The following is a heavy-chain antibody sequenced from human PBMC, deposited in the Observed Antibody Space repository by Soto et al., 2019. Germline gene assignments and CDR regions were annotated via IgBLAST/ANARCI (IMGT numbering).Heavy chain of an antibody. CDR2: INSKGSST. CDR3: AREGDYGDSWAFDI. J-gene: IGHJ3*02. CDR1: GFPFSDYW. D-gene: IGHD4-17*01. V-gene: IGHV3-74*01. Sequence: EVQLVESGGGLVQPGGSLRLSCAASGFPFSDYWMHWVRQAPGKGLVWVSRINSKGSSTRYADSVKGRFTISRDNAKNTLFLQMNSLSAEDTAVYYCAREGDYGDSWAFDIWGQGTMVTVSS.